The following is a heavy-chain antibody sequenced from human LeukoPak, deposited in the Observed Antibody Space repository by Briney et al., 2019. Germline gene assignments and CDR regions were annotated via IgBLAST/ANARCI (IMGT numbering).Heavy chain of an antibody. Sequence: GRSLRLSCAASGFTFSSYSMHWIRQAPGKGREWVAVIPYEESNKYYADSMKGRYNISIDNSKNTMYLQMNSLRAEDTAVYYCARAVTMVRGVIACYYYGMDVWGQGTTVTVSS. V-gene: IGHV3-30-3*01. CDR3: ARAVTMVRGVIACYYYGMDV. CDR2: IPYEESNK. D-gene: IGHD3-10*01. CDR1: GFTFSSYS. J-gene: IGHJ6*02.